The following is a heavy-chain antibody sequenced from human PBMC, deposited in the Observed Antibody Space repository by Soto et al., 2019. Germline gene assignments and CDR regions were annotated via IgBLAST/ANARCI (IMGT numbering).Heavy chain of an antibody. J-gene: IGHJ4*02. V-gene: IGHV4-59*01. CDR2: TYYRGRP. D-gene: IGHD6-19*01. CDR1: GGSISSYY. Sequence: QVQLQESGPGLVKPSETLSLTCTVSGGSISSYYWSGIGQPSRKGLACIGYTYYRGRPTHNHSLKSRVRMSVGPSGNQSSLNLSSVTAADAAVYYGACSIAVAVDFDYWGQGTLVTVSS. CDR3: ACSIAVAVDFDY.